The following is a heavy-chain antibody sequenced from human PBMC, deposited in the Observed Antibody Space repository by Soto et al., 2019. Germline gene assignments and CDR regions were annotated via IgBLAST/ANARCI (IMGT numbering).Heavy chain of an antibody. J-gene: IGHJ4*02. V-gene: IGHV3-30-3*01. Sequence: QVQLVESGGGVVQPGRSLRLSCAASGFTFSSYAMHWVRQAPGKGLEWVAVISYDGSNKYYADSVKGRFTISRDNSKNTLYLQMNRLRAEDTAVYYCARGDSYYYDSSGFHWGQGTLVTVSS. D-gene: IGHD3-22*01. CDR3: ARGDSYYYDSSGFH. CDR2: ISYDGSNK. CDR1: GFTFSSYA.